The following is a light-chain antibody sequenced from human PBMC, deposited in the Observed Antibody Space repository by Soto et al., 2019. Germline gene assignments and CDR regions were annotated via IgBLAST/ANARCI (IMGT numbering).Light chain of an antibody. CDR1: QSASSNY. J-gene: IGKJ1*01. CDR3: QQYANSRT. Sequence: PGERATLFCRASQSASSNYLSWYQQKPGQAPRLFIHDASIRATGIPDRFSGSGSGTDFTLTISRLEPEDFAVYYCQQYANSRTFGQGTKVDIK. CDR2: DAS. V-gene: IGKV3-20*01.